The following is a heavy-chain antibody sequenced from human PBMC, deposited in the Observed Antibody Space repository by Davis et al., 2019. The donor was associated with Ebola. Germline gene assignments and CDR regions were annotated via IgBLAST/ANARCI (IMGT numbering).Heavy chain of an antibody. D-gene: IGHD6-13*01. J-gene: IGHJ4*02. CDR3: AKGQSSSSWYTFDY. V-gene: IGHV3-9*01. CDR2: ISWNSGSI. CDR1: GFTFDDYA. Sequence: PGGSLRLSCAASGFTFDDYAMHWVRQAPGKGLEWVSGISWNSGSIGYADSVKGRFTISRDNAKNSLYLQMNSLRAEDTALYYCAKGQSSSSWYTFDYWGQGTLVTVSS.